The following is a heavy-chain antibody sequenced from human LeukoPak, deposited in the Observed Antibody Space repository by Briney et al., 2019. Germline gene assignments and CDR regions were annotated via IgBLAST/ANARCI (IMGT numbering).Heavy chain of an antibody. CDR1: GGSISSSSYY. CDR3: ARHHSGYDYDPGYFDY. CDR2: IYYSGST. D-gene: IGHD5-12*01. V-gene: IGHV4-39*01. J-gene: IGHJ4*02. Sequence: SETLSLTCTVSGGSISSSSYYWGWIRQPPGKGLEWIGSIYYSGSTYYNPSLKSRVTISVDTSKNQFSLKLSSVTAADTAVYYCARHHSGYDYDPGYFDYWGQGTMVTVSS.